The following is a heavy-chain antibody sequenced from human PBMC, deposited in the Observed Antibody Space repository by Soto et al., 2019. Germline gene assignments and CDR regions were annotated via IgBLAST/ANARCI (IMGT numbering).Heavy chain of an antibody. V-gene: IGHV1-69*13. Sequence: SVKVSCKASGGTFSSYAISWVRQAPGQGLEWMGGIIPIFGTANYAQKFQGRVTITADESTSTAYMELSSLRSEDTAVYYCARGLGYCSSTSCYSDYWGQGTLVTVSS. J-gene: IGHJ4*02. CDR1: GGTFSSYA. D-gene: IGHD2-2*01. CDR2: IIPIFGTA. CDR3: ARGLGYCSSTSCYSDY.